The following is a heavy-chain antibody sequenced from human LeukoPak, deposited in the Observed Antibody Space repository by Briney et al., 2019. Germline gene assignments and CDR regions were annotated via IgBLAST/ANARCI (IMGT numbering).Heavy chain of an antibody. CDR1: GGSISSYY. Sequence: SETLSLTCTVSGGSISSYYWSWIRQPPGKGLQWIGYIYYSGSTNYNPSLKSRVTISVDTSKNQFSLKLSSVTAADTAVYYCARVIDYDILTGPYMDVWGKGTTVTVSS. CDR2: IYYSGST. V-gene: IGHV4-59*01. D-gene: IGHD3-9*01. J-gene: IGHJ6*03. CDR3: ARVIDYDILTGPYMDV.